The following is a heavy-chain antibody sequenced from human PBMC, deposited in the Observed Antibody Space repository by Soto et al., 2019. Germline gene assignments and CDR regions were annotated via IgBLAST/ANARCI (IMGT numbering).Heavy chain of an antibody. V-gene: IGHV4-4*02. CDR2: IYHSGST. J-gene: IGHJ5*02. Sequence: QVQLQESGPGLVKPSGTLSLTCAVSSGSISSSNWWSWVRQPPGKGLEWIGEIYHSGSTNYNPSRKSRVTISVDKSKNQFSLKLSSVTAADTAVYYCARGAGYCSSTSCYWGWFDPWGQGTLVTVSS. CDR3: ARGAGYCSSTSCYWGWFDP. D-gene: IGHD2-2*01. CDR1: SGSISSSNW.